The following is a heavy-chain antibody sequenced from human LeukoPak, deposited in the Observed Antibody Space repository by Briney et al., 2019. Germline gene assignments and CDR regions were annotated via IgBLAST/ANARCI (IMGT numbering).Heavy chain of an antibody. CDR1: GGSISSYY. D-gene: IGHD1-26*01. CDR2: IYTSGST. Sequence: PSETLSLTCTVSGGSISSYYWSWVRQPAGKGLEWIGRIYTSGSTNYNASLKSRVSMSVDTSKNQFSLKLSSVTAADTAVFYCARENSGSYREFDYWGQGTLVTVSS. V-gene: IGHV4-4*07. CDR3: ARENSGSYREFDY. J-gene: IGHJ4*02.